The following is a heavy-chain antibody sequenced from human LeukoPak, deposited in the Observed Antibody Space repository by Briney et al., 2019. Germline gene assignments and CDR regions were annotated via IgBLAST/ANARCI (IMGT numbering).Heavy chain of an antibody. J-gene: IGHJ3*02. D-gene: IGHD6-19*01. CDR2: ISYDGSSK. CDR3: ARDGVEAVAGTGALDAFDI. V-gene: IGHV3-30-3*01. CDR1: GFTFSSYA. Sequence: GRSLRLSCAASGFTFSSYAMHWVRQAPGKGLEWVAVISYDGSSKYYADSVKGRFTISRDNSKNTLYLQMNSLRAEDTAVYYCARDGVEAVAGTGALDAFDIWGQGTMVTVSS.